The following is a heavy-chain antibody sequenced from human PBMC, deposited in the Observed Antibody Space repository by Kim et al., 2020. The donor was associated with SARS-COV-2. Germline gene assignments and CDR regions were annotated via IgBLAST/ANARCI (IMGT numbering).Heavy chain of an antibody. V-gene: IGHV3-74*03. D-gene: IGHD1-7*01. CDR2: ITSDGSTT. Sequence: GGSLRLSCAASGFTFSTYWMHWVRQAPGKGLEWVSRITSDGSTTTYADSVRGRFTISRDNANNTLYLQMNSLRAEDTAVYYCARAATDSAWYYKYWGQGTLVTVSS. J-gene: IGHJ4*02. CDR3: ARAATDSAWYYKY. CDR1: GFTFSTYW.